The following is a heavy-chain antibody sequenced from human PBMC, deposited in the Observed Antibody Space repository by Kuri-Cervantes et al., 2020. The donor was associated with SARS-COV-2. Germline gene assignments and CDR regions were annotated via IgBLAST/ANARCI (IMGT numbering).Heavy chain of an antibody. V-gene: IGHV4-39*01. CDR3: ARHYAFDRFHK. CDR1: GGSISASTYY. CDR2: ISYSGST. Sequence: SETLSLTCTVSGGSISASTYYWGWIRQPPGKGLEWIGGISYSGSTYYNPSLKSRVTISVDTSRNQFSLKLTSVTAADTAIYYCARHYAFDRFHKWGQGTQVTVSS. D-gene: IGHD3-9*01. J-gene: IGHJ4*02.